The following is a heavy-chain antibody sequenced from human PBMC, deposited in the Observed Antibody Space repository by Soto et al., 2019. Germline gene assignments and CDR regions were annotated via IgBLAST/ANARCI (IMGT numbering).Heavy chain of an antibody. CDR1: GFPFSNYA. V-gene: IGHV3-23*01. CDR2: ISGSVGSI. D-gene: IGHD6-13*01. CDR3: AKDQGSSWYEIDY. Sequence: EVQLLESGGGLVQPGGSLRLSCAASGFPFSNYAGTWVRQAPGKGLEWVSTISGSVGSIYYADSVKSRFTISRDKSKNTLYLQMNSLRAEATAVYYCAKDQGSSWYEIDYWGQGTLVTVSS. J-gene: IGHJ4*02.